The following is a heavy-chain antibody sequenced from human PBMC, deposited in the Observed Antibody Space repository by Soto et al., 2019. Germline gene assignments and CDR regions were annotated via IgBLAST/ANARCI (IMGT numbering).Heavy chain of an antibody. CDR1: GFTFSSYG. J-gene: IGHJ4*02. CDR3: AKDFFFKGDGYKPLDY. D-gene: IGHD5-12*01. CDR2: ISYDGSNK. V-gene: IGHV3-30*18. Sequence: QVQLVESGGGVVQPGRSLRLSCAASGFTFSSYGMHWVRQAPGKGLEWVAVISYDGSNKYYADSVKGRFTISRDNSKNTLYLQMNSLRAEDTAVYYCAKDFFFKGDGYKPLDYWGQGTLVTVSS.